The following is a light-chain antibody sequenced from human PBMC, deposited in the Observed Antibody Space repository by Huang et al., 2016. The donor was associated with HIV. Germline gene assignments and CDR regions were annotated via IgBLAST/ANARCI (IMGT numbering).Light chain of an antibody. Sequence: DIQMTQSPSSLSASVGDRVTITCRASQSISSDLNWYQQKPGKAPKLLIYAASSLQSGVPSRFSGSGSGTDFTLTISSLQPEDFATYYCQQSYSTRVTFGQGTKVEIK. CDR2: AAS. V-gene: IGKV1-39*01. CDR1: QSISSD. J-gene: IGKJ1*01. CDR3: QQSYSTRVT.